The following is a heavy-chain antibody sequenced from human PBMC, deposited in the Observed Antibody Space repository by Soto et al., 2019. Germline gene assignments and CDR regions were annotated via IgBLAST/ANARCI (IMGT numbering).Heavy chain of an antibody. Sequence: QVQLVQSGAEVKKPGSSVKVTCKASGGTFSSNAISWVRQAPGQGLEWMGGIIPIFGTAHYAQKFQGRVTITADESTSTASMELSSMKSEDTAVYYCATGGRGYSSAPRLYFEFWGQGTLVTVYS. D-gene: IGHD5-18*01. CDR2: IIPIFGTA. CDR1: GGTFSSNA. V-gene: IGHV1-69*12. CDR3: ATGGRGYSSAPRLYFEF. J-gene: IGHJ4*02.